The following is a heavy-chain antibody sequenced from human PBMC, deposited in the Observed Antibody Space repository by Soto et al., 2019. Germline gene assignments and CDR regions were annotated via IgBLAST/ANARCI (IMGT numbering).Heavy chain of an antibody. CDR2: IGTAGAT. V-gene: IGHV3-13*01. Sequence: EVQLVESGGGLVQPGGSLRLSCAASGFTFSSYDMHWVRQATGKGLEWVSAIGTAGATYYPDSVKGRFTISRENAKGSLYLQMNSLRAEDTAVYYCARDLAPSGSGSYREFDYWGQGPLVTVSS. D-gene: IGHD3-10*01. J-gene: IGHJ4*02. CDR3: ARDLAPSGSGSYREFDY. CDR1: GFTFSSYD.